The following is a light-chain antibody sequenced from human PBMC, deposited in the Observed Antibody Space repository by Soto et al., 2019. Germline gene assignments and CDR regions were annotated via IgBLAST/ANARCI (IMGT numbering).Light chain of an antibody. CDR2: GAS. CDR1: QSVNSR. CDR3: QQYGNSPRT. V-gene: IGKV3-20*01. Sequence: EIMLTQSPGTLSLSPGERATLSCRASQSVNSRLAWYQHKPGQAPRLLISGASSRATGIPDRFSGSGSGTDFTLTISRLEPEDFAMYYCQQYGNSPRTFGQGTKVDIK. J-gene: IGKJ1*01.